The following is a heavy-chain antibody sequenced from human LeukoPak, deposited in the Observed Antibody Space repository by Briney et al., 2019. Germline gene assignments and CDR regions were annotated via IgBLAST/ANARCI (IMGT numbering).Heavy chain of an antibody. CDR3: VSFYETY. D-gene: IGHD2/OR15-2a*01. J-gene: IGHJ4*02. V-gene: IGHV3-74*01. CDR1: GNYW. CDR2: INSDGSWT. Sequence: GGSLRLSCAASGNYWMHWVRQAPGKGLVWVSHINSDGSWTSYADSVKGRFTISKDNAKNTMYLQMNSLRAEDTAVYYCVSFYETYWGRGTLVTVSS.